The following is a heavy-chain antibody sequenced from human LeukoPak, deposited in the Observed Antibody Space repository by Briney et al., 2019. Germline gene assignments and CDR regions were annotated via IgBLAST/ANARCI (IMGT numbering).Heavy chain of an antibody. V-gene: IGHV3-48*03. CDR1: GFTFSSYE. D-gene: IGHD4-17*01. Sequence: GGSLRLSCAACGFTFSSYEMNWVRQAPGKGLEWVSYMSSSGSTIYYADSVKGRFTISRDNAKTSLYLQMNSLRAEDTAVYYCARKTVTTFDIWGQGTMVTVSS. CDR3: ARKTVTTFDI. CDR2: MSSSGSTI. J-gene: IGHJ3*02.